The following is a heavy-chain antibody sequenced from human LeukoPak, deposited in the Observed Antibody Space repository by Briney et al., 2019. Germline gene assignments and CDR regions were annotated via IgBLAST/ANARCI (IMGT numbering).Heavy chain of an antibody. D-gene: IGHD3-22*01. CDR2: ISGSGGIT. CDR3: AKRDFYDSSGYAPLYQH. J-gene: IGHJ1*01. Sequence: GGSLRLSCAASGFTFSSYAMSWVRQAPGKGLEGVSGISGSGGITNYADSVKGRFTISRDNSKNTLYLQMNSLRAEDTAVYYCAKRDFYDSSGYAPLYQHWGQGTLVTVSS. CDR1: GFTFSSYA. V-gene: IGHV3-23*01.